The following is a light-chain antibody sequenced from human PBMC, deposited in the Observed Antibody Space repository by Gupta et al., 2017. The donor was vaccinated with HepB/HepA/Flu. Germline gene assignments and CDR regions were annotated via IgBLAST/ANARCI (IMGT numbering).Light chain of an antibody. CDR2: GAS. CDR3: QQYNYWPPWT. V-gene: IGKV3-15*01. J-gene: IGKJ1*01. Sequence: EIVMTQSPATLSVFAGETATLSCRASQTVTTNLAWYQQKPGQAPRLLLYGASTRATGVPASFSGSGSGTEFTLTISSLQSEDAALYYCQQYNYWPPWTFGQGTKVEIK. CDR1: QTVTTN.